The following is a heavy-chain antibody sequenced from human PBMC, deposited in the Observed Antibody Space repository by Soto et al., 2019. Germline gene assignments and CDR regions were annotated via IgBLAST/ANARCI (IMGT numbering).Heavy chain of an antibody. V-gene: IGHV1-3*01. D-gene: IGHD1-26*01. CDR3: ARDTRVVGATSNRHFQH. Sequence: ASVKVSCKASGYTLTSYAMQWVRQDPGQRLEWMGWINAGNGNTKYSQKFQGRVTITRDTSASTAYMELSSLRSEDTAVYYCARDTRVVGATSNRHFQHWGQGTLVTVSS. CDR1: GYTLTSYA. J-gene: IGHJ1*01. CDR2: INAGNGNT.